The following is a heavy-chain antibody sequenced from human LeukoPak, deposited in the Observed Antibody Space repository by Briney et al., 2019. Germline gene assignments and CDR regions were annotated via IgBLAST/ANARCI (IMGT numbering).Heavy chain of an antibody. CDR2: IYYSGST. V-gene: IGHV4-59*08. Sequence: SETLSLTCTVSGGSLSSYYWSWTRQPPGKGLEWIGYIYYSGSTNYNPSLKSRVTISVDTSKNQFSLKLSSVTAADTAVYYCARRYCSGGSCYSGGNWFDPWGQGPLVTFSS. CDR1: GGSLSSYY. J-gene: IGHJ5*02. D-gene: IGHD2-15*01. CDR3: ARRYCSGGSCYSGGNWFDP.